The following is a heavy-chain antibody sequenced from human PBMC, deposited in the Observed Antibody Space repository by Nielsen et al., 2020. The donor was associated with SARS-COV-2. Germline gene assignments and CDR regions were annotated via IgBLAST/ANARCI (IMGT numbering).Heavy chain of an antibody. Sequence: WVRQAPGQGLEWMGGIIPIFGTANYTQKFQGRVTITADKSTSTAYMELSSLRSEDTAVYYCARLGSSSSWDGYYYYYGMDVWGQGTTVTVSS. V-gene: IGHV1-69*06. D-gene: IGHD6-13*01. CDR3: ARLGSSSSWDGYYYYYGMDV. J-gene: IGHJ6*02. CDR2: IIPIFGTA.